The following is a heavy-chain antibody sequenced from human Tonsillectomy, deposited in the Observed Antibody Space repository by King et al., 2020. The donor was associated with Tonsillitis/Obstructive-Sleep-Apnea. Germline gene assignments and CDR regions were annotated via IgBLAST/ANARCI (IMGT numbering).Heavy chain of an antibody. CDR2: ISWDGGST. CDR1: GFTFDDYT. CDR3: AEVMITMIVVGGFDY. D-gene: IGHD3-22*01. Sequence: VQLVESGGVVVQPGGSLRLSCAASGFTFDDYTMHWVRQAPGKGLEWVSLISWDGGSTYYADSVKGRFTISRDNSKNSLYLQMNSLRTEDTALYYCAEVMITMIVVGGFDYWGQGTLVTVSS. J-gene: IGHJ4*02. V-gene: IGHV3-43*01.